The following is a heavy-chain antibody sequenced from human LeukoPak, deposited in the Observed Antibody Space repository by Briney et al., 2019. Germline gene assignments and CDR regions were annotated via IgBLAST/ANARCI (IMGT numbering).Heavy chain of an antibody. J-gene: IGHJ6*02. V-gene: IGHV3-30-3*01. CDR1: GFTFSSYA. CDR2: ISYDGSNK. D-gene: IGHD3-3*01. CDR3: ASNFWSGYYTLYYYYGMDV. Sequence: GGSLRLSCAASGFTFSSYAMHWVRQAPGKGLEWVAVISYDGSNKYYADSVKGRFTISRDNSKNTLCLQMNSLRAEDTAVYYCASNFWSGYYTLYYYYGMDVWGQGTTVTVSS.